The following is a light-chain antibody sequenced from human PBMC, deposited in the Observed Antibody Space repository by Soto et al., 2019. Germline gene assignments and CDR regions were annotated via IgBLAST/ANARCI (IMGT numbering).Light chain of an antibody. CDR2: DAS. CDR1: QSVGSSY. Sequence: EIVLTQSPATLSLSPGERATLSCRASQSVGSSYVAWYQHRPGLAPRLLIHDASSRATGIPGRFSGTKSGTDFTLTIRRLEPEDAAVYYCQQYGSSPITFGQGTRLEIK. CDR3: QQYGSSPIT. J-gene: IGKJ5*01. V-gene: IGKV3D-20*01.